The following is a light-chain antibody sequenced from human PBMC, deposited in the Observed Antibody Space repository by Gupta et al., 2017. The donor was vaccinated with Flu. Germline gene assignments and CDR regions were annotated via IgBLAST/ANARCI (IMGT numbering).Light chain of an antibody. J-gene: IGLJ2*01. Sequence: SYELTQPPSVSVSPGQTASITCSGDKLGDKYACWYQQKPGQYPVLVIYQDSKRPSGIPERVSGSNSGNKDTLNISGTQAMDEANAYCQEWDRRTSGVLGGGTKM. V-gene: IGLV3-1*01. CDR2: QDS. CDR3: QEWDRRTSGV. CDR1: KLGDKY.